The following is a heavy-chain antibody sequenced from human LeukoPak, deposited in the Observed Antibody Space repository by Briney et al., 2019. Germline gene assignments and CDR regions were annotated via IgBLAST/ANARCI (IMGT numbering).Heavy chain of an antibody. J-gene: IGHJ3*02. Sequence: GGSLRLSCAASGFTFSTFDMHWVRQGAGKGLEWVSGIGTAGDTHYADSVKGRFTISRENAKNSLYLQMNSLRAGDTSVYYCARAGQWLSDPYDIWGQGTMVTVPS. V-gene: IGHV3-13*01. D-gene: IGHD5-24*01. CDR2: IGTAGDT. CDR1: GFTFSTFD. CDR3: ARAGQWLSDPYDI.